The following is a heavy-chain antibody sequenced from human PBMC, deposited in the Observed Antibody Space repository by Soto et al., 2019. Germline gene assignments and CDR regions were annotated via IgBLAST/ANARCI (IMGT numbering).Heavy chain of an antibody. CDR1: GGSISSSNYY. J-gene: IGHJ5*02. Sequence: PSETLSLTCTVSGGSISSSNYYWAWIRQSPGKGLEWIGSVYYNGFTYHNPSLKSRVTISVDTSKNQFSLKLTSVTAADTAVFYCARMGDFWSGPGELDPWGQGTLVTVSS. CDR3: ARMGDFWSGPGELDP. D-gene: IGHD3-3*01. V-gene: IGHV4-39*01. CDR2: VYYNGFT.